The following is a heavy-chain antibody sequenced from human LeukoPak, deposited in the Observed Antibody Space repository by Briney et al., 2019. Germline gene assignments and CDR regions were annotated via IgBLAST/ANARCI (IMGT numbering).Heavy chain of an antibody. Sequence: GGSLRLSCAASGFTFSSYAMSWVRQAPGKGLEWVSAISGSGGSTYYADSVKGRFTISRDNSKNTLYLQMNSLRAEDTAVYYCARVSSGVVNYYGMDVWGQGTTVTVSS. CDR2: ISGSGGST. V-gene: IGHV3-23*01. CDR3: ARVSSGVVNYYGMDV. J-gene: IGHJ6*02. D-gene: IGHD2-8*02. CDR1: GFTFSSYA.